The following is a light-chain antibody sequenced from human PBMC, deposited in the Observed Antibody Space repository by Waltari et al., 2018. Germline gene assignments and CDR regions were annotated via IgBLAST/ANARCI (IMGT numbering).Light chain of an antibody. CDR2: EVT. CDR1: RPDIGRYNL. V-gene: IGLV2-23*02. J-gene: IGLJ3*02. CDR3: SSFESSRTWV. Sequence: QSALTHPASVSGSPGPSITISCSGTRPDIGRYNLVAWYQQLPGNAPKLLIYEVTERPSELSNRFSGSKSGNTASLTISGLQAEDEADYYCSSFESSRTWVFGGGTKLTVL.